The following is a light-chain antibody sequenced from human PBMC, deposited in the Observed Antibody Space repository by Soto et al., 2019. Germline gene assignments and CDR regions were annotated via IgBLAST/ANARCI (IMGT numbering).Light chain of an antibody. CDR1: SSNIGTNP. CDR3: ATWDDGLYGPV. J-gene: IGLJ3*02. CDR2: SDN. Sequence: QSVLTQPPSASGTPGQRVTISCYGSSSNIGTNPVQWYLQLPGTAPKLLIYSDNERPSGVPDRFSGSKSGTSASLAISGLQSEDEEDYHWATWDDGLYGPVFGGGTKLTVL. V-gene: IGLV1-44*01.